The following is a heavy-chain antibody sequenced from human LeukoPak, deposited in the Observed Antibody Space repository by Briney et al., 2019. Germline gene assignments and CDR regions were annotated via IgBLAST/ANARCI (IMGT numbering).Heavy chain of an antibody. CDR3: ARDLIQPPFDY. CDR1: GFTFSNYS. Sequence: GSLILSCVASGFTFSNYSMNGVRQAPGKGLEWVASISSSSSYIYYADSVKGRFTISRDNAKNSLYLQMNSLRAEDTAVYYCARDLIQPPFDYWGQGTLVTVSS. CDR2: ISSSSSYI. D-gene: IGHD5-18*01. J-gene: IGHJ4*02. V-gene: IGHV3-21*01.